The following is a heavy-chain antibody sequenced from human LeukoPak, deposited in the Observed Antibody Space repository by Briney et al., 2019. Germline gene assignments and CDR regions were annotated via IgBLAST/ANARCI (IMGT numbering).Heavy chain of an antibody. Sequence: PGGSLRLSCAASGFSFSGYAMNWVRQTPGKGLEWVSYISYNSETTHYADSVKGRFTISRDNAKHSLYLQMNSLRAEDTAVYYCTRSGDGAFDNWGPGTMVTVSS. CDR1: GFSFSGYA. V-gene: IGHV3-48*04. J-gene: IGHJ3*02. D-gene: IGHD7-27*01. CDR2: ISYNSETT. CDR3: TRSGDGAFDN.